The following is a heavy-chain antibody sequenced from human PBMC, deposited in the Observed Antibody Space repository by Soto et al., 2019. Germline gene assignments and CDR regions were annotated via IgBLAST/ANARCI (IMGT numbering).Heavy chain of an antibody. CDR2: ITPGGGIT. CDR3: AKVLSELVPRYFDT. Sequence: QVQLVQSGAEVKKPGASVRVSCKASGYTFTTYDIHWVRQAPGLGLEWMGIITPGGGITSYAQKFKGRITMTRDTSTITVYMELSSLRSEDTAMYYCAKVLSELVPRYFDTWGQGTLVTVSS. CDR1: GYTFTTYD. D-gene: IGHD6-13*01. V-gene: IGHV1-46*01. J-gene: IGHJ4*02.